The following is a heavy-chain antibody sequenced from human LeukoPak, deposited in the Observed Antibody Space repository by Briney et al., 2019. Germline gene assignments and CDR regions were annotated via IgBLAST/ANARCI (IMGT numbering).Heavy chain of an antibody. CDR1: GGSISSYY. V-gene: IGHV4-59*01. D-gene: IGHD6-19*01. J-gene: IGHJ4*02. CDR2: IYYSGGT. Sequence: PSETLSLTCIISGGSISSYYWSWIRQPPGKGLEWIGYIYYSGGTNYNPSLKSRVTTSVDTSKNQFSLKLSSVTAADTAVYYCARRSPYSTGWSSYFDYWGQGALVTVSS. CDR3: ARRSPYSTGWSSYFDY.